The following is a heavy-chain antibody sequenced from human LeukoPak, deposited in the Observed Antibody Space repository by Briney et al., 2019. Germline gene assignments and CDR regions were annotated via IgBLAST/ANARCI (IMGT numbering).Heavy chain of an antibody. J-gene: IGHJ6*03. D-gene: IGHD2-2*01. CDR3: ARTRRRAYCSSTSCSNYYYYYMDV. V-gene: IGHV4-34*01. CDR2: INHSGST. Sequence: SETLSLTCAVYGGSFSGYYWSWICQPPGKGLEWIGEINHSGSTNYNPSLKSRVTISVDTSKNQFSLKLSSVTAADTAVYYCARTRRRAYCSSTSCSNYYYYYMDVWGKGTTVTVSS. CDR1: GGSFSGYY.